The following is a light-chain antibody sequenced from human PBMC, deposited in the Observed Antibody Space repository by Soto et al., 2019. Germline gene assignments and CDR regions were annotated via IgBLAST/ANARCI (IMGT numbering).Light chain of an antibody. J-gene: IGKJ1*01. Sequence: EIQVSQSPSTLSASIGDRVTITCRASQSISGWLAWYQQKPEKAPKVLIYRASHLESGVPSRFSASGSGTEFSLTISSLQADDFATYYCQQYHIYSWTFGQGTKVAIK. CDR1: QSISGW. CDR2: RAS. V-gene: IGKV1-5*03. CDR3: QQYHIYSWT.